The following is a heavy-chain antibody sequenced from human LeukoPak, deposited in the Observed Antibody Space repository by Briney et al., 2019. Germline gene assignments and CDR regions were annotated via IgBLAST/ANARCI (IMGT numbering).Heavy chain of an antibody. CDR3: VRDFRTQLDGYSPPYHFDY. CDR2: ISSGSSHI. Sequence: GGSLRLSCAASGFTFSTHSMSWVRQSPGKGLKWVSSISSGSSHIYYADSMKGRFTISRDNAKNSLFLQMNSLRAEDTAVYYCVRDFRTQLDGYSPPYHFDYWGQGALVTVSS. J-gene: IGHJ4*02. D-gene: IGHD5-24*01. CDR1: GFTFSTHS. V-gene: IGHV3-21*01.